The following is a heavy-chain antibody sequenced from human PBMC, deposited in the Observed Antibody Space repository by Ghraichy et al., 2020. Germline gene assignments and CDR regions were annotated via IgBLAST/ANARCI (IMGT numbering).Heavy chain of an antibody. CDR2: INPNSGGT. CDR3: ARAPSVVTSFDY. J-gene: IGHJ4*02. Sequence: ASVKVSCKASGYTFTGYYMHWVRQAPGQGLEWMGRINPNSGGTNYAQKFQGRVTMTRDTSISTAYMELSRLRSDDTAVYYCARAPSVVTSFDYWGQGTLVTVSS. D-gene: IGHD3-22*01. V-gene: IGHV1-2*06. CDR1: GYTFTGYY.